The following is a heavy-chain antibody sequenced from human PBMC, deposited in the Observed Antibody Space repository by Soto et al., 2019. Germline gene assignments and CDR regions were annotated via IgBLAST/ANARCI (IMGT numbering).Heavy chain of an antibody. Sequence: EVQLVESGGGLVQPGGSLRLSCAASGFTFSSYWMHWVRQAPGKGLVWVSRINSDGSSTSYADSVKGRFTISRDNAKNALYLQMHSLRAEDTAVYYCAVAVAGPTAIGYWGQGTRVTVSS. J-gene: IGHJ4*02. CDR3: AVAVAGPTAIGY. V-gene: IGHV3-74*01. D-gene: IGHD6-19*01. CDR2: INSDGSST. CDR1: GFTFSSYW.